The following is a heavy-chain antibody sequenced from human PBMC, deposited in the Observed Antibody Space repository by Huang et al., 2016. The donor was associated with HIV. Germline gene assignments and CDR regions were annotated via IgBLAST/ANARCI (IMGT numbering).Heavy chain of an antibody. CDR3: TRDSNTGPGLRF. D-gene: IGHD1-1*01. Sequence: EVQLVESGGGLVQPVGSLRLSCAASGFPFSRYWIHWVRQAPGKGREWVSRINSDGTTTNYADAVKGRFTSSRDNAKNTLYLQMNSLRVEDTAVYYCTRDSNTGPGLRFWGQGTLVTVSS. J-gene: IGHJ4*02. V-gene: IGHV3-74*01. CDR1: GFPFSRYW. CDR2: INSDGTTT.